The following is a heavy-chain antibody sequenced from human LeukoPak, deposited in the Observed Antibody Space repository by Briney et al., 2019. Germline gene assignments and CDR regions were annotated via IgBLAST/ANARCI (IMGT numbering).Heavy chain of an antibody. V-gene: IGHV4-39*01. CDR3: ARQGYCSSTSCLGAYYYYYYMDV. Sequence: SETLSLTCTVSGGSVRSSSYYWGWIRQPPGKGLEWIGSIYSSGSTYYNPSLKSRVTISVDTSKNQFSLKLSSVTAADTAVYYCARQGYCSSTSCLGAYYYYYYMDVWGKGTTVTISS. J-gene: IGHJ6*03. CDR2: IYSSGST. CDR1: GGSVRSSSYY. D-gene: IGHD2-2*01.